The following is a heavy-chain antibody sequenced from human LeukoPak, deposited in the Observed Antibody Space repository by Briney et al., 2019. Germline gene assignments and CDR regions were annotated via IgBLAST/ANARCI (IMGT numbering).Heavy chain of an antibody. J-gene: IGHJ5*02. CDR3: ARDPATECSNGVCYKASWFDP. CDR1: GGSISSYY. Sequence: PSETLSLTCTVSGGSISSYYWTWIRQPPGKGLEWIGYIYYSGSTSYNPSLKSRVTISVDTSKNQFSLKLSSVTAADTAMYYCARDPATECSNGVCYKASWFDPWGQGTLVTVSS. V-gene: IGHV4-59*12. CDR2: IYYSGST. D-gene: IGHD2-8*01.